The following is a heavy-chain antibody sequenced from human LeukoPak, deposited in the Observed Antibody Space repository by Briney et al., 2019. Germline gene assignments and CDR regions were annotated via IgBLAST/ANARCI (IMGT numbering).Heavy chain of an antibody. CDR1: GYTFTEYY. D-gene: IGHD2-2*01. CDR3: ARIPPSSWYGYYYYYYIDV. V-gene: IGHV1-18*04. J-gene: IGHJ6*03. CDR2: ISAYNGNT. Sequence: ASVKVSCKASGYTFTEYYVHWVRQAPGQGLEWMGWISAYNGNTNYAQKLQGRVTMTTDTSTSTAYMELRSLRSDDTAVYYCARIPPSSWYGYYYYYYIDVWGKGTTVTISS.